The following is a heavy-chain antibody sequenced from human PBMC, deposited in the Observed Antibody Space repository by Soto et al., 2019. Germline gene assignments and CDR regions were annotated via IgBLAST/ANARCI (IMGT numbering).Heavy chain of an antibody. J-gene: IGHJ4*02. Sequence: QVQLVESGGGVVQPGRSLRLSCAASGFTFSSYGMHWVRQAPGKGLEWVAVISYDGSNKYYADSVKGRFTISRDNSKNTLYLQMNSLRAEDTAVYYCATVFRKGYSTNDYWGQGTLVTVSS. V-gene: IGHV3-30*03. D-gene: IGHD2-8*01. CDR1: GFTFSSYG. CDR3: ATVFRKGYSTNDY. CDR2: ISYDGSNK.